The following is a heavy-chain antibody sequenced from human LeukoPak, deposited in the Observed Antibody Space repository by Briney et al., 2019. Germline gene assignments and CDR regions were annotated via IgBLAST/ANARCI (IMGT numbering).Heavy chain of an antibody. Sequence: GGSLRLSCAASGFTFSSYSMNWVRQAPGKGLEWVSSISSSSSYIYYADSVKGRFTISRDNAKNSLYLQMNSLRAEDTAVYYCARRIVLMVYASYDWFDPWGQGTLVTVSS. D-gene: IGHD2-8*01. V-gene: IGHV3-21*04. CDR1: GFTFSSYS. CDR3: ARRIVLMVYASYDWFDP. J-gene: IGHJ5*02. CDR2: ISSSSSYI.